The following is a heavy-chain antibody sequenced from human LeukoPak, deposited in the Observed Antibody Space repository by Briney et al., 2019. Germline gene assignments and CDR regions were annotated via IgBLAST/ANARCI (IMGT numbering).Heavy chain of an antibody. V-gene: IGHV3-30-3*01. D-gene: IGHD3-10*01. Sequence: GRSLRLSCAASGFTFNSYAMHWVRQAPGKELEWVAVISYDGSNKFYADSVKGRFTLSRDNSKNTLYLQMNSLTIDDTAVYYCGRGSVGFGELNYWGQGTLVTVSS. CDR3: GRGSVGFGELNY. CDR2: ISYDGSNK. CDR1: GFTFNSYA. J-gene: IGHJ4*02.